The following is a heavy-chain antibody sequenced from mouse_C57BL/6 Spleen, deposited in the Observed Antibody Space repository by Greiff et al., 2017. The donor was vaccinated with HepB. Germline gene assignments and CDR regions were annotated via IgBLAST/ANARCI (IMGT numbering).Heavy chain of an antibody. Sequence: QVQLQQSGPELVKPGASVKLSCKASGYTFTSYDINWVKQRPGQGLEWIGWIYPRDGSTKYNEKFKGKATLTVDTSSSTAYMEIHSLTSEDSAVYFCSRSITRYAMDYWGQGTSVTGSS. CDR2: IYPRDGST. V-gene: IGHV1-85*01. D-gene: IGHD2-4*01. CDR1: GYTFTSYD. CDR3: SRSITRYAMDY. J-gene: IGHJ4*01.